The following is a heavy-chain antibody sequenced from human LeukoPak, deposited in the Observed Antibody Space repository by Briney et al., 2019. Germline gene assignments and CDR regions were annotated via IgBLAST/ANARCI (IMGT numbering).Heavy chain of an antibody. V-gene: IGHV4-34*01. Sequence: SETLSLTCAVYGGSFSGYCWSWIRQPPGKGLEWIGEINHSGSTNYNPSLKSRVTISVDTSKNQFSLKLSSVTAADTAVYYCARGQRPTVTLDPDFDYWGQGTLVTVSS. D-gene: IGHD4-17*01. CDR2: INHSGST. J-gene: IGHJ4*02. CDR3: ARGQRPTVTLDPDFDY. CDR1: GGSFSGYC.